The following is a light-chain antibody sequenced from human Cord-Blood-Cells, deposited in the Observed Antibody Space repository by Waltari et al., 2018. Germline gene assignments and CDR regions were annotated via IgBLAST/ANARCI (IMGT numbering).Light chain of an antibody. J-gene: IGLJ1*01. CDR3: SSYAGSNNFV. CDR2: EVS. V-gene: IGLV2-8*01. CDR1: SSDVGGYNY. Sequence: QSALTQPPSASGSPGQSVTISCTGTSSDVGGYNYVSWYQQHPGKAPKLMIYEVSNRPSGVPDLFSGSKSGNTASLTVSGLQAEDEADYYCSSYAGSNNFVFGTGTKVTVL.